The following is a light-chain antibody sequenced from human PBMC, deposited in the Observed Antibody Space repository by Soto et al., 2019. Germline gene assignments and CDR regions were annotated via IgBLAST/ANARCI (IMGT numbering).Light chain of an antibody. CDR1: QSVSNTY. J-gene: IGKJ2*01. CDR2: HAS. CDR3: QQYGTSPPVYA. V-gene: IGKV3-20*01. Sequence: DIVLTQSPGTLSLSPGERATLSCRTSQSVSNTYLARYQQKPGQAPRLLIYHASSRATGIPDRFSGSGSGTDFTLTISRLEPEDFAVYYCQQYGTSPPVYAFGQGTKLEI.